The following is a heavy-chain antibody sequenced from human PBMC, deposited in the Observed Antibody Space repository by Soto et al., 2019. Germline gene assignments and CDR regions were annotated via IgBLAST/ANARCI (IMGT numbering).Heavy chain of an antibody. V-gene: IGHV1-18*01. J-gene: IGHJ6*03. CDR3: ERDHDYGNPLDDYYYMDV. Sequence: ASVKVSCKASGYTFTSYGISWVRQAPGQGLEWMGWISAYNGNTNYAQKLQGRVTMTTDTSTSTAYMELRSLRSDDTAVYYCERDHDYGNPLDDYYYMDVWGKGTTVTVAS. CDR1: GYTFTSYG. CDR2: ISAYNGNT. D-gene: IGHD4-17*01.